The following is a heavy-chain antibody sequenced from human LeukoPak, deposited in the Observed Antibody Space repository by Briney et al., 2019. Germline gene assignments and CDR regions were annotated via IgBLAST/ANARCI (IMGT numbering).Heavy chain of an antibody. CDR1: GGSISNYY. V-gene: IGHV4-59*01. D-gene: IGHD6-13*01. CDR2: IYYSGST. J-gene: IGHJ4*02. Sequence: SETLSLTCIVSGGSISNYYWSWIRQPPGKGLEWIGDIYYSGSTNYNPSLKSRVTISVDTSKNQFSLKLSSVTAADMAVYYCARGGAAAGLARFDYWGQGTLVTVSS. CDR3: ARGGAAAGLARFDY.